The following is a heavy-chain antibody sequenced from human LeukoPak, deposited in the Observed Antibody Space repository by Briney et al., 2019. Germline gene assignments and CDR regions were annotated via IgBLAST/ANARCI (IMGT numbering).Heavy chain of an antibody. V-gene: IGHV1-46*01. J-gene: IGHJ4*02. Sequence: ASVTVSCKASGYTFTSYCIHWVRQAPGQGLEWMGIINPSGGSTNYAQKFQGRVTMTRDTSTSTVYMDLSSLISDDTAVYYCARGYDSTGYRIDYWGQGTLVTVSS. CDR2: INPSGGST. CDR1: GYTFTSYC. D-gene: IGHD3-22*01. CDR3: ARGYDSTGYRIDY.